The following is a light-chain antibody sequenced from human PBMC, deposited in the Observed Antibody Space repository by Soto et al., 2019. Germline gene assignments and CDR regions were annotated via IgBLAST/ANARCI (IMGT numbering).Light chain of an antibody. CDR1: QSVSSSY. CDR2: GAS. Sequence: EIVLTQSPGTLSLSPGERATLSCRASQSVSSSYLAWYQQKPGQAPRLLIYGASTRATGIPARFSGSGSGTDFTLTISRLEPEDFVVYYCQQYATDPLTFGGGTKVDIK. V-gene: IGKV3-20*01. CDR3: QQYATDPLT. J-gene: IGKJ4*01.